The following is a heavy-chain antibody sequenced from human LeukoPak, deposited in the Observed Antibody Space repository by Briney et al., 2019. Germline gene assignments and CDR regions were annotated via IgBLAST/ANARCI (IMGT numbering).Heavy chain of an antibody. CDR3: ARDDSSSPGCNY. V-gene: IGHV1-69*13. CDR2: IIPIFGTA. CDR1: GYTFTSYD. Sequence: ASVKVSCKASGYTFTSYDINWVRQAPGQGLEWMGGIIPIFGTANYAQKFQGRVTITADESTSTAYMELSSLRSEDTAVYYCARDDSSSPGCNYWGQGTLVTVSS. D-gene: IGHD6-6*01. J-gene: IGHJ4*02.